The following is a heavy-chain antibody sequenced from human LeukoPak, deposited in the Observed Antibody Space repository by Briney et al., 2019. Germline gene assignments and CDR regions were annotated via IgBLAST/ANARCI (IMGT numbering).Heavy chain of an antibody. D-gene: IGHD2/OR15-2a*01. CDR2: TSPSGGSL. Sequence: GGSLRLSCAASGFTFSTYAMSWVRQAPGKGLEWVSDTSPSGGSLYYADSVKGRFTISRDNSNNAPYLQMNSLRAEDTAVYYCAIVLDPVSDYYYYYGMDVWGQGTTVTVSS. CDR3: AIVLDPVSDYYYYYGMDV. J-gene: IGHJ6*02. V-gene: IGHV3-23*01. CDR1: GFTFSTYA.